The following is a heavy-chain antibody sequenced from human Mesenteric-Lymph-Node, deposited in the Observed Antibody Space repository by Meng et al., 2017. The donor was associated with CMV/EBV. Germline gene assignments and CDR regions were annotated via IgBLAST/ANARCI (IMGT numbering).Heavy chain of an antibody. D-gene: IGHD5-18*01. J-gene: IGHJ4*02. CDR2: IKEDGSEK. CDR3: ARVIRGEYSPDY. CDR1: GFTFSSYW. V-gene: IGHV3-7*01. Sequence: GESLKISCAASGFTFSSYWMSWVRLAPGKGLEWVTNIKEDGSEKYYVDSVKGRFTISRDNAKNSLYLQMNSLRAEDTAVYYCARVIRGEYSPDYWGQGTLVTVSS.